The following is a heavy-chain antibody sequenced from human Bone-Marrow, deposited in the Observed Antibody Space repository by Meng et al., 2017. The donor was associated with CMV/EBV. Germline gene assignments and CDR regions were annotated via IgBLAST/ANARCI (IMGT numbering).Heavy chain of an antibody. Sequence: SETLSLTCAVHGGSFSGYYWSWIRQPPGKGLEWIGEINHSGSTNYNPSLKSRVTISVDTSKNQFSLKLSSVTAADTAVYYCARGYPPFSRRYGMDVWGQGTTVTVSS. CDR2: INHSGST. CDR1: GGSFSGYY. V-gene: IGHV4-34*01. J-gene: IGHJ6*02. CDR3: ARGYPPFSRRYGMDV.